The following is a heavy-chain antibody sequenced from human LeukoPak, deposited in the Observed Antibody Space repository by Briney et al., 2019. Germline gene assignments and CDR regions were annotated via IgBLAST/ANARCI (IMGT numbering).Heavy chain of an antibody. D-gene: IGHD3-22*01. CDR1: GFTFSSYG. CDR2: MSDSGDST. CDR3: ARSHYYYDSSGYYYGY. Sequence: GGSLRLSCAASGFTFSSYGMSWVRQAPGKGLEWVSAMSDSGDSTYYADSVKGRFTISRDNSKNTLYLQMNSLRAEDTAVYYCARSHYYYDSSGYYYGYWGQGTLVTVSS. V-gene: IGHV3-23*01. J-gene: IGHJ4*02.